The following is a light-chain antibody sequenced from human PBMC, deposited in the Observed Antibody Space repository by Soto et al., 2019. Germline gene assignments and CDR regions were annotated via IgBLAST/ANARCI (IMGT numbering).Light chain of an antibody. CDR3: QQYNSYRT. CDR1: QSIVSW. V-gene: IGKV1-5*03. Sequence: GDRVTITCRASQSIVSWLAWYQQKPGQAPKLLIYTSSTVESGVPSRLSGSGSGTEFTLTISSIKPDDYATYYCQQYNSYRTFGQGTKVDIK. J-gene: IGKJ1*01. CDR2: TSS.